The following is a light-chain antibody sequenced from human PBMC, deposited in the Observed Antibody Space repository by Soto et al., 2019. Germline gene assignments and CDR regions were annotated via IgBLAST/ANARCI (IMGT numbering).Light chain of an antibody. J-gene: IGLJ2*01. CDR1: SSNIGSNT. CDR3: AAWDGGLNGVV. Sequence: QSVVTQPPSAFGTLGQRVTISCYGGSSNIGSNTVNWYQQLPGTAPKLLIYSDNQRPSGVPDRFSGSKSGTSASLAISGLHSEDEADYYCAAWDGGLNGVVFGGGTKVTVL. V-gene: IGLV1-44*01. CDR2: SDN.